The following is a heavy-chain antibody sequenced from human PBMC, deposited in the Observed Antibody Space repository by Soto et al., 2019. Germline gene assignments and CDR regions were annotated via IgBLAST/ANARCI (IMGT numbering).Heavy chain of an antibody. D-gene: IGHD3-3*01. CDR1: GGSFSGYY. CDR3: ARRWSSFYGMDV. CDR2: INHSGST. Sequence: LTCAVYGGSFSGYYWSWIRQPPGKGLEWIGEINHSGSTNYNPSLMSRVTISVDTSKNQFSLKMSSVTAADTAVYYCARRWSSFYGMDVWGQGTTVTVSS. V-gene: IGHV4-34*01. J-gene: IGHJ6*02.